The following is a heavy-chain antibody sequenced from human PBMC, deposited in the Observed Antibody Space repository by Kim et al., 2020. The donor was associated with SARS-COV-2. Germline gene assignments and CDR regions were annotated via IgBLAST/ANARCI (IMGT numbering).Heavy chain of an antibody. D-gene: IGHD3-10*01. CDR3: ARVSHYGSGPWYFDL. J-gene: IGHJ2*01. Sequence: ASVKVSCKASGYTFINYPLNWVRQAPGQGLEWMGWMNTNTGKATYAQGFTGRFGFSLDTSVNTAYLEISGLKAEDTAVYYCARVSHYGSGPWYFDLWGRGNLVTVSS. CDR2: MNTNTGKA. CDR1: GYTFINYP. V-gene: IGHV7-4-1*02.